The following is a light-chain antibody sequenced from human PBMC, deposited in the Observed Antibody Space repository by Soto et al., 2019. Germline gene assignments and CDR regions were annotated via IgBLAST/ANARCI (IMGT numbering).Light chain of an antibody. V-gene: IGLV6-57*04. Sequence: NFMLTQPHSVSESPGKTVTISCTRSSGSIASNYVQWYQQRPGSAPTTVIHEDNQRPSGVPDRFSGSIDSSSNSASLTISGLKYEDDADYYCQSYDSSNRVFGGGTKLTVL. CDR1: SGSIASNY. J-gene: IGLJ3*02. CDR3: QSYDSSNRV. CDR2: EDN.